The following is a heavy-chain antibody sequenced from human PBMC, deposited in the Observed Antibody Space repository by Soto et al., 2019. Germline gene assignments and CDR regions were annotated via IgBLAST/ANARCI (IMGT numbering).Heavy chain of an antibody. J-gene: IGHJ4*02. CDR1: GFTFSSYA. Sequence: GGSLRLSCAASGFTFSSYAMSWVRQAPGKGLEWVSAISGSGGRTYYADSVKGRFTISRDNSKNTLYLQMNSLRAEDTAVYYCAKDSRYCSSTSCPVGYWGQRTRVTVSS. D-gene: IGHD2-2*01. V-gene: IGHV3-23*01. CDR3: AKDSRYCSSTSCPVGY. CDR2: ISGSGGRT.